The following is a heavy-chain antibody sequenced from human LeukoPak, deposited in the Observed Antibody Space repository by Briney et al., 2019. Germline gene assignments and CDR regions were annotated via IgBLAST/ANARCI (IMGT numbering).Heavy chain of an antibody. CDR2: IKQDGSEK. V-gene: IGHV3-7*03. D-gene: IGHD3-3*02. CDR3: TKGRSIFPDAFDM. Sequence: PGGSLRLSCAASGFTFSSYWMSWVRQAPGKGLEWVANIKQDGSEKYYVDSVEGRFTISRDNAKNSLYLQMNSLRAEDMGLYYCTKGRSIFPDAFDMWGQGTMVTVSP. J-gene: IGHJ3*02. CDR1: GFTFSSYW.